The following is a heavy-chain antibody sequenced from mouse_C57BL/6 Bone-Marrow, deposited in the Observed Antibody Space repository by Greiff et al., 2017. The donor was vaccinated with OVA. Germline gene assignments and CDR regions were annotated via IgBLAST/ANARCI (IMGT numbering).Heavy chain of an antibody. CDR2: ISGGGGNT. Sequence: EVQGVESGGGLVKPGGSLKLSCAASGFTFSSYTMSWVRQTPEKRLEWVATISGGGGNTYYPDSVKGRFTITRDNAKNTLYLQMSSLRSEDTALYYGARPSYYSNPYNFDYWGQGTTLTVSA. V-gene: IGHV5-9*01. J-gene: IGHJ2*01. D-gene: IGHD2-5*01. CDR1: GFTFSSYT. CDR3: ARPSYYSNPYNFDY.